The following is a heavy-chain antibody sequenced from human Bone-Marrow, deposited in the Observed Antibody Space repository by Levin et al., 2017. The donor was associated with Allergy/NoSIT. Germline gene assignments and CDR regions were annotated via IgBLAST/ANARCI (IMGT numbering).Heavy chain of an antibody. V-gene: IGHV1-69*13. CDR1: GGSFRNYV. D-gene: IGHD2-21*02. J-gene: IGHJ3*01. CDR2: IVPMFGAE. Sequence: ASVKVSCKASGGSFRNYVFTWVRQAPGQGLEWMGGIVPMFGAENYAQKFRDRVTISADESTSTAYMELRSLRSEDTAVYYCARGMVTATMSAFDVWGEGTRLTVSS. CDR3: ARGMVTATMSAFDV.